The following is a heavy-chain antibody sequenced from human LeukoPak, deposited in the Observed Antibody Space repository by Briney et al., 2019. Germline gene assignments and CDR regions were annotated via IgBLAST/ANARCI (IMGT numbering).Heavy chain of an antibody. CDR2: IRSKAYSGTT. CDR1: GFTFDDYA. Sequence: GGSLRPSCTASGFTFDDYAMSWFRQAPGKGLEWVGFIRSKAYSGTTEYAASVKGRFTISRDDSKSIAYLQMNSLKTEDTAVYYCTRAQYYDFWSGYYMDVWGKGTTVTVSS. D-gene: IGHD3-3*01. J-gene: IGHJ6*03. V-gene: IGHV3-49*03. CDR3: TRAQYYDFWSGYYMDV.